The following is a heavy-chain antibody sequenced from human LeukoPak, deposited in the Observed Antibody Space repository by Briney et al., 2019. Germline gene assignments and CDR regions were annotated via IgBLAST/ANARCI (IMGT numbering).Heavy chain of an antibody. Sequence: SETLSLTCTVSGGSISSYYWSWIRQPPGKGLEWIGYIYYSGSTNYNPSLKSRVTISVDTSKNQFSLKLSSVTAADTAVYYCARAQGDYGGLDAFDIWGQGTMVTVSS. CDR3: ARAQGDYGGLDAFDI. V-gene: IGHV4-59*01. D-gene: IGHD4-23*01. CDR2: IYYSGST. J-gene: IGHJ3*02. CDR1: GGSISSYY.